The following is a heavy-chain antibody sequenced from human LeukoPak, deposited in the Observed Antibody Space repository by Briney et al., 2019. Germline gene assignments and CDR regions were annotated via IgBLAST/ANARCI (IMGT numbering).Heavy chain of an antibody. CDR1: GYTFTGYY. CDR2: INPNSGGT. CDR3: ARGISRYYDILTGYYEAFDY. Sequence: ASVTVSCKASGYTFTGYYMHWVRQAPGQGLEWMGWINPNSGGTNYAQKFQGWVTMTRDTSISTPYMELSRLRSDDTAVYYCARGISRYYDILTGYYEAFDYWGQGTLVTVSS. J-gene: IGHJ4*02. V-gene: IGHV1-2*04. D-gene: IGHD3-9*01.